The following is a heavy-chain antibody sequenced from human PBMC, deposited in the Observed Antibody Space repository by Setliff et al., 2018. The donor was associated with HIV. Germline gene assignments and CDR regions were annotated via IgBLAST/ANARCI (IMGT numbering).Heavy chain of an antibody. CDR3: AKDRTAYSSGWYYFDY. D-gene: IGHD6-19*01. CDR2: IGAAAYPT. Sequence: GGSLRLSCAASGFIFSSYAMSWVRQAPGKGLEWVSTIGAAAYPTHYADSVKGRFTISRDNSKNTLYLQMNSLRAEDTAVYYCAKDRTAYSSGWYYFDYWGQGTLVTVSS. V-gene: IGHV3-23*01. CDR1: GFIFSSYA. J-gene: IGHJ4*02.